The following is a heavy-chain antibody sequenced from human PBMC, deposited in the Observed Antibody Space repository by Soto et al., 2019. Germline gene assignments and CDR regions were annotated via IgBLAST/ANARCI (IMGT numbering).Heavy chain of an antibody. Sequence: EVQLVESGGGLVKPGGSLRLSCAASGFTFSNAWMSWVRQAPGKGLEWVGRIKSKTDGGTTDYAAPVKGRFTISRDDSKNTLYLQMNSLKTEDTAVYHCATATEGYSLGMDVWGQVTTVTVSS. V-gene: IGHV3-15*01. CDR2: IKSKTDGGTT. CDR1: GFTFSNAW. J-gene: IGHJ6*02. D-gene: IGHD2-15*01. CDR3: ATATEGYSLGMDV.